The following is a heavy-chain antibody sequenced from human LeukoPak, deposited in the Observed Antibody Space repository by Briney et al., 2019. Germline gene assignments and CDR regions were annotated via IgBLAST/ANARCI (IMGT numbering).Heavy chain of an antibody. J-gene: IGHJ4*02. CDR3: ARDREIYYDSSGYYPFDF. Sequence: SHTLPLSRVGRGGAVSGYYWSRVGQPPGKGQEGIGEINHSGSTNYNPSLKSRVSISVDMSKNQFYMNLSSVTAADTAVYYCARDREIYYDSSGYYPFDFWGQGTLVTVSS. V-gene: IGHV4-34*01. CDR2: INHSGST. CDR1: GGAVSGYY. D-gene: IGHD3-22*01.